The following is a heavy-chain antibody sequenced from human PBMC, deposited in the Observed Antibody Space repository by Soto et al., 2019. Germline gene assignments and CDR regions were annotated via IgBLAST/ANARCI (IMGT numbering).Heavy chain of an antibody. CDR2: ISAYNDNT. V-gene: IGHV1-18*01. CDR1: GYTFNSYG. J-gene: IGHJ4*02. CDR3: ARESPPADY. Sequence: ASVKVSRKASGYTFNSYGISWVRQAPGQGLEWMGWISAYNDNTNYAQNLQGRVTMTTDTSTSTAYMELRSLRSDDTAVYYCARESPPADYWGQGTLVTVSS.